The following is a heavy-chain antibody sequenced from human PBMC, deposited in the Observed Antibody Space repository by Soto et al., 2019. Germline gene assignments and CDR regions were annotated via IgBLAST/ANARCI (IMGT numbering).Heavy chain of an antibody. CDR1: GFTFSTYS. D-gene: IGHD6-6*01. CDR3: AIEGGSSSVSDY. Sequence: PGGSLRLSCAASGFTFSTYSMNWVRQAPGKGLEWVSSISSSSSYIYYADSVKGRFTISRANAKNSLYLQMNSLRAEDTAVYYCAIEGGSSSVSDYWGQGTLVTVSS. J-gene: IGHJ4*02. CDR2: ISSSSSYI. V-gene: IGHV3-21*01.